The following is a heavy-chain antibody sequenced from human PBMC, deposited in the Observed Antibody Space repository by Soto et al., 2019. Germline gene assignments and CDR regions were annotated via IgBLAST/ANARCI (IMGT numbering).Heavy chain of an antibody. CDR2: IYYSGST. D-gene: IGHD3-10*01. Sequence: PSETLSLTCTVSDGSISSYYWSWIRQPPGKGLEWIGYIYYSGSTNYNPSLKSRVTISLDTSKNQFSLKLSSATAADTAVYYCASSFYSGSGSSTYYFDYWGQGTLVTVSS. V-gene: IGHV4-59*01. CDR1: DGSISSYY. CDR3: ASSFYSGSGSSTYYFDY. J-gene: IGHJ4*02.